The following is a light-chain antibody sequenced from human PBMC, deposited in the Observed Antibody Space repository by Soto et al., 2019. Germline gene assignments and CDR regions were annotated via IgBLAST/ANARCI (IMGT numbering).Light chain of an antibody. CDR2: AAS. CDR3: QQTDSAPCT. Sequence: IQMTQSPSSLSASVGDRVTITCRASQSITTHLNWYQQIPGKAPKLLIYAASSLQSGVPSRFTGSGSGTDVTLTISSLQPEDFATYYCQQTDSAPCTFGGGTKVEI. V-gene: IGKV1-39*01. CDR1: QSITTH. J-gene: IGKJ4*01.